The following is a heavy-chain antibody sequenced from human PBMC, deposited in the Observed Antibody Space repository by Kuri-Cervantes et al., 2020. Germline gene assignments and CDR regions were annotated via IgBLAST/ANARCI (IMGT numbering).Heavy chain of an antibody. J-gene: IGHJ6*02. CDR3: ARAVAGTNYYYGMDV. V-gene: IGHV1-69*13. Sequence: SVKVSCKASGGTFSSYAISWVRQAPGQGLEWMGGIIPIFGTANYAQKFQGRATITADESTSTAYMELSSLRSEDTAVYYCARAVAGTNYYYGMDVWGQGTTVTVSS. CDR2: IIPIFGTA. D-gene: IGHD6-19*01. CDR1: GGTFSSYA.